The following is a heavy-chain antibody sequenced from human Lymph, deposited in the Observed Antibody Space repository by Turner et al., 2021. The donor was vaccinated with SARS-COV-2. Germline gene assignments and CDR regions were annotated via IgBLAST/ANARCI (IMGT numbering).Heavy chain of an antibody. CDR3: ARDTAVAGTLGAFDI. D-gene: IGHD6-19*01. J-gene: IGHJ3*02. Sequence: CKASGGTFSSYAISWVRQAPGQGLEWMGGIIPIFGTGNYAQKFQGRVTITADESTSTAYMELSSLRSEDTAVYYCARDTAVAGTLGAFDIWGQGTMVTVSS. V-gene: IGHV1-69*01. CDR1: GGTFSSYA. CDR2: IIPIFGTG.